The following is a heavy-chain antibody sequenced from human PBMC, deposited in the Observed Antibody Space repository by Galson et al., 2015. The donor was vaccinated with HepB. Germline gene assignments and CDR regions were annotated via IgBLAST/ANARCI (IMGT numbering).Heavy chain of an antibody. CDR3: ARGIPRTTDYISKHYYYGMDV. CDR1: GFTFNNYA. J-gene: IGHJ6*02. Sequence: SLRLSCAASGFTFNNYAMHWVRQAPGRGLEWVAVISNDATNHFYGDSVQGRFTISRDNSRNTLYLQMNSLKNGDTAVYYCARGIPRTTDYISKHYYYGMDVWGQGTTVTVSS. V-gene: IGHV3-30*04. CDR2: ISNDATNH. D-gene: IGHD4-11*01.